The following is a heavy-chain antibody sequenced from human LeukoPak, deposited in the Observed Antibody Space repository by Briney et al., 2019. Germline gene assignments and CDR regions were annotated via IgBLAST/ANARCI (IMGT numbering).Heavy chain of an antibody. J-gene: IGHJ4*02. D-gene: IGHD1-26*01. CDR1: GFTFSSYA. CDR3: ARDGRLVGASHFDY. CDR2: IGSRGTTM. Sequence: PGGSLRLSCAASGFTFSSYAMSWVRQAPGKGLEWVSYIGSRGTTMYYADSVKGRFTISRDNAKNSLYLQMNSLRAEDTAVYYCARDGRLVGASHFDYWGQGTLVTVSS. V-gene: IGHV3-48*04.